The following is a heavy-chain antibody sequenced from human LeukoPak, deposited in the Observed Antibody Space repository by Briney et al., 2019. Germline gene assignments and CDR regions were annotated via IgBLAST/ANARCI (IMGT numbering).Heavy chain of an antibody. V-gene: IGHV4-59*01. CDR2: IYYSGST. Sequence: PSETLSLTCTVSGGSISSYYWSWLRQPPGKGLEWIGYIYYSGSTNYNPSLKSRVTISVDTSKNQFSLKLSSVTAADTAVYYCARASSAYYDFWSGYPNWFDPWGQGTLVTVSS. J-gene: IGHJ5*02. CDR1: GGSISSYY. D-gene: IGHD3-3*01. CDR3: ARASSAYYDFWSGYPNWFDP.